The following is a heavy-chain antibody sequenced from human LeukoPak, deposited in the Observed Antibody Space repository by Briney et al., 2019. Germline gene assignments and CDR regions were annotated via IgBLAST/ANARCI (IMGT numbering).Heavy chain of an antibody. Sequence: ASVKVSCKASGGTFSSYAISWVRQAPGQGLEWMGWISAYNGNTNYAQKLQGRVTMTTDTSTSTAYMELRSLRSDDTAVYYCARGSTFDDFWSGYPLLNYYYYYMDVWGKGTTVTVSS. CDR2: ISAYNGNT. V-gene: IGHV1-18*01. CDR1: GGTFSSYA. CDR3: ARGSTFDDFWSGYPLLNYYYYYMDV. J-gene: IGHJ6*03. D-gene: IGHD3-3*01.